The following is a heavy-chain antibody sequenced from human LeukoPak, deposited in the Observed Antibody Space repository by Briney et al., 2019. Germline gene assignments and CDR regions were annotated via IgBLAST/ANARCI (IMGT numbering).Heavy chain of an antibody. CDR3: AKDSSSWYYFDY. V-gene: IGHV3-23*01. J-gene: IGHJ4*02. D-gene: IGHD6-13*01. Sequence: GGSLRLSCAASGFNFSSYAMSWVRQAPGKGLEWVAAISGSGGSTYYADSMKGRFTISRDNSKNTLYLQMNSLRAEDTAEYYCAKDSSSWYYFDYWGQGTLVTVSS. CDR1: GFNFSSYA. CDR2: ISGSGGST.